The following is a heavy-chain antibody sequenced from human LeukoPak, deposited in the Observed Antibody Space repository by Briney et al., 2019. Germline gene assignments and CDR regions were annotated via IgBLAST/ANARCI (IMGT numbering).Heavy chain of an antibody. CDR2: IYSGGST. CDR1: GFTVSSNY. V-gene: IGHV3-53*01. Sequence: PGGSLRLSCAASGFTVSSNYMSWVRQAPGKGLEGVSVIYSGGSTYYADSVKGRFTISRDNSKNTLYLQMNSLRAEDTAVYYCARDTGYCSSTSCYGAFDIWGQGTVVTVSS. J-gene: IGHJ3*02. CDR3: ARDTGYCSSTSCYGAFDI. D-gene: IGHD2-2*01.